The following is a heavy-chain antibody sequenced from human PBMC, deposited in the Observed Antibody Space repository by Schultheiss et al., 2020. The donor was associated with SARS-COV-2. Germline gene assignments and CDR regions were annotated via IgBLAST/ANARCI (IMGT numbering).Heavy chain of an antibody. CDR3: ARVPGRGSPNWFDP. CDR2: INHSGST. CDR1: GGSFSGYY. Sequence: SETLSLTCAVYGGSFSGYYWSWIRQPPGKGLEWIGEINHSGSTNYNPSLKSRVTISVDTSKNQFSLKLSSVTAADTAVYYCARVPGRGSPNWFDPWGQGTLVTVSS. D-gene: IGHD2-15*01. J-gene: IGHJ5*02. V-gene: IGHV4-34*01.